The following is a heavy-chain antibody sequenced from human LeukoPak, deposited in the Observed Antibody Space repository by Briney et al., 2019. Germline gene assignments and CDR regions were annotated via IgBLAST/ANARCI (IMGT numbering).Heavy chain of an antibody. V-gene: IGHV3-30*18. J-gene: IGHJ3*02. D-gene: IGHD3-22*01. Sequence: GGSLRLSCAASGFTFSSYCMHRVRQAPGKGLEWVAVISYDGSYEYYADSVKGRFTTFRDNSKNTLYLQMNSLRAEDTAVYYCAKGVSITIITVGDAFDIWGQGKRVIVSS. CDR3: AKGVSITIITVGDAFDI. CDR1: GFTFSSYC. CDR2: ISYDGSYE.